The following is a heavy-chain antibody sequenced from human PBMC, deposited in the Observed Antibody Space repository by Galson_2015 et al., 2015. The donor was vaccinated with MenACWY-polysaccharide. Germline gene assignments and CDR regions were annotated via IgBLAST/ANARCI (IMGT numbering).Heavy chain of an antibody. CDR3: AREKRITSYYDY. Sequence: RLSCAASGFAFSTYAFHWVRQAPGKGLQYVSAISSSGGRTFYADSVKGRFTVSRDNSKNTLYLQMDNLRVEDMGVYYCAREKRITSYYDYWGQGTLVSVSS. V-gene: IGHV3-64*02. CDR1: GFAFSTYA. J-gene: IGHJ4*02. D-gene: IGHD3-16*01. CDR2: ISSSGGRT.